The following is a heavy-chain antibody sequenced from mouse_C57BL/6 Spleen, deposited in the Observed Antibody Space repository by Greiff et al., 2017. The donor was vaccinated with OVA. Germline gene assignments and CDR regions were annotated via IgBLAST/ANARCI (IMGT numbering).Heavy chain of an antibody. CDR2: IYPGSGRT. V-gene: IGHV1-55*01. CDR1: GYTFTSYW. D-gene: IGHD2-2*01. CDR3: ARLYGYDEKYAMDY. Sequence: QVQLQQPGAELVKPGASVKMSCKASGYTFTSYWITWVKQRPGQGLEWIGDIYPGSGRTNYNEKFKSKATLTVDTSSSTAYMQLSSLTSEDSAVYYCARLYGYDEKYAMDYWGQGTSVTVSS. J-gene: IGHJ4*01.